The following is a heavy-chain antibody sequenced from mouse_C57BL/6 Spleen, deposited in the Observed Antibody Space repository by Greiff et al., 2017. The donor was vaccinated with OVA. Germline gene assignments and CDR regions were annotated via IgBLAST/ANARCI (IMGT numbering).Heavy chain of an antibody. CDR1: GFSLTSYG. J-gene: IGHJ4*01. V-gene: IGHV2-2*01. CDR2: IWSGGST. CDR3: ASDSSGYYAMDY. D-gene: IGHD3-2*02. Sequence: VQLQQSGPGLVQPSQSLSITCTVSGFSLTSYGVHWVRQSPGKGLEWLGVIWSGGSTDYNAAFISRLSISKDNSKSQVFFKMNSLQADDTAIYYCASDSSGYYAMDYWGQGTSVTVSS.